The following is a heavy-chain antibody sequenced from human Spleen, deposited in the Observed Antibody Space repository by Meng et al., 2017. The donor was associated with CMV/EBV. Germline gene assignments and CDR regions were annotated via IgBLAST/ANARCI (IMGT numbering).Heavy chain of an antibody. Sequence: ASVKVSCKASGYTFTGYYMHWVRQAPGQGLEWMGWINPNGGGTNYAQKFQGRVTMTRDTSINTAYMDLSRLRSDDTAVYFCASGFCSSTNCYSEIDYFDHWGQGTLVTVSS. CDR2: INPNGGGT. V-gene: IGHV1-2*02. CDR1: GYTFTGYY. D-gene: IGHD2-2*02. J-gene: IGHJ4*02. CDR3: ASGFCSSTNCYSEIDYFDH.